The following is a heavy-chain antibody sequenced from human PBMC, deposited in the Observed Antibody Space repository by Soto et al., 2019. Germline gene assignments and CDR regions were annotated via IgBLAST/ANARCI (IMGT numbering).Heavy chain of an antibody. V-gene: IGHV1-69*13. CDR3: ARDDATYCGGDCYRYFYYGMDV. Sequence: GASVKVSCKASGGTFSNHAISWVRQAPGQGLEWMGGIIPMFPTADYAQRFQGRVTITADDSTTTVYMELSGLRSEDTAMYYCARDDATYCGGDCYRYFYYGMDVWGQGTTVTVSS. D-gene: IGHD2-21*02. J-gene: IGHJ6*02. CDR1: GGTFSNHA. CDR2: IIPMFPTA.